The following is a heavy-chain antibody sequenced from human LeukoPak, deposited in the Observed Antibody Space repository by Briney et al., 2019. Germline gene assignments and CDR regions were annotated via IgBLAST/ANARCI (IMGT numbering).Heavy chain of an antibody. Sequence: SVKVSCKXSGGTFSSYAISWVRQAPGQGLEWMGGIIPIFGTANYSQKFQGRVTINTDESTSTAYMELSSLRSEDTAVYYCARKLCSNLFDYWGQGTLVTVPS. CDR2: IIPIFGTA. CDR3: ARKLCSNLFDY. V-gene: IGHV1-69*05. J-gene: IGHJ4*02. CDR1: GGTFSSYA. D-gene: IGHD4-11*01.